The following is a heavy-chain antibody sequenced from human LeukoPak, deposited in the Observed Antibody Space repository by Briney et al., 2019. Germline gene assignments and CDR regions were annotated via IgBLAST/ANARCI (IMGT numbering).Heavy chain of an antibody. Sequence: GGSLRLSCAASGFPFSTYAMSWVRQAPGKGLEWAAGISGNGRTTYHADSVKGRFTISRDNAKNSLYLQMNSLRAEDTAVYYCARDPFMTTGWGIDYWGQGTLVTVSS. CDR1: GFPFSTYA. J-gene: IGHJ4*02. V-gene: IGHV3-21*04. CDR2: ISGNGRTT. D-gene: IGHD4-17*01. CDR3: ARDPFMTTGWGIDY.